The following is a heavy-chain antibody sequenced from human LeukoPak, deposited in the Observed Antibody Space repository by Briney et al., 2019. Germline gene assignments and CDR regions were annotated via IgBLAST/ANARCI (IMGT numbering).Heavy chain of an antibody. V-gene: IGHV3-23*01. J-gene: IGHJ4*02. CDR3: ARDLYRIVVVPHYFDY. CDR1: GFTFRSYG. D-gene: IGHD3-22*01. CDR2: ISGSGGST. Sequence: GGTLRLSCAASGFTFRSYGMSWVRQAPGKGLEWVSAISGSGGSTYYADSVKGRFTISRDNAKNSLYLQMNSLRAEDTAVYYCARDLYRIVVVPHYFDYWGQGTLVTVSS.